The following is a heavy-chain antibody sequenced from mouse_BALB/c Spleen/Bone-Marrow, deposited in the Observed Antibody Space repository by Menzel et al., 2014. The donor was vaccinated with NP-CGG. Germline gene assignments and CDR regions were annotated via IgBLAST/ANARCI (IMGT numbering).Heavy chain of an antibody. CDR2: ISSGGGST. CDR3: ARHKLGRWYVDV. V-gene: IGHV5-12-1*01. D-gene: IGHD4-1*01. J-gene: IGHJ1*01. Sequence: DVHLVESGGGLVKPGGPLKLSCAVSGFAFSSYDMSWVRQTPEKRLEWVAYISSGGGSTYYPDIVKGRFTISRDNAKNTLYLQMSSLKSEDTAMYYCARHKLGRWYVDVWGAGTTVTVSS. CDR1: GFAFSSYD.